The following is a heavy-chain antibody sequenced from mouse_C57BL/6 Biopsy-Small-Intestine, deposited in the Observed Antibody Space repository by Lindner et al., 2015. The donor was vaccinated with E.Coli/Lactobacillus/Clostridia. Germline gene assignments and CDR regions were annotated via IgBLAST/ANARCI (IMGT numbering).Heavy chain of an antibody. CDR2: FNPGGTGI. CDR1: GYTFTSYH. V-gene: IGHV1S61*01. D-gene: IGHD3-3*01. J-gene: IGHJ4*01. Sequence: SVKVSCKASGYTFTSYHIHWVRQAPGQGLEWMGIFNPGGTGIRYAQKFQGRITMTRDTSTSTVFMELSSLTSDDTAVYYCARSHQKGLEHWGQGTLVTVSS. CDR3: ARSHQKGLEH.